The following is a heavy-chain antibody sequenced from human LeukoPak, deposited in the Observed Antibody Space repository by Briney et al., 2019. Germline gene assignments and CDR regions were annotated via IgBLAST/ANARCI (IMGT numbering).Heavy chain of an antibody. J-gene: IGHJ4*02. Sequence: SETLSVICTVSGGSISSSSYYWAWIRQPPGKGLEWIGSIYDRGSTYYNPSLKSRVTISVDTSKNQFPLQLSSVTAADTAVYYCARLGVVATINNYFDYWGQGTLVTVSS. CDR1: GGSISSSSYY. CDR2: IYDRGST. V-gene: IGHV4-39*06. D-gene: IGHD5-12*01. CDR3: ARLGVVATINNYFDY.